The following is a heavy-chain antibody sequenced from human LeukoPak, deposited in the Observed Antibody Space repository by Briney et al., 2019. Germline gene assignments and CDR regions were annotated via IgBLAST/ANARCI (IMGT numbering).Heavy chain of an antibody. Sequence: GGSLRLSCAVSGYTFSSYAMSWVRQAPGKGLEWVSAISVSGDSTYYADSVKGRFTISRDNSKNTLYLQMNSLRAEDTAVYYCARIAVAGTRGDYWGQGTLVTVSS. CDR3: ARIAVAGTRGDY. V-gene: IGHV3-23*01. J-gene: IGHJ4*02. D-gene: IGHD6-19*01. CDR1: GYTFSSYA. CDR2: ISVSGDST.